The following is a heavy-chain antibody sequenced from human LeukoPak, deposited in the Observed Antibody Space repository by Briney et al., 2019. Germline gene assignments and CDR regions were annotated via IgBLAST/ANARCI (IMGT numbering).Heavy chain of an antibody. CDR2: IIPIFGTA. CDR1: GGTFSSYA. CDR3: AGNSEIAVAGTWGFDY. J-gene: IGHJ4*02. V-gene: IGHV1-69*05. Sequence: ASVKVSCKASGGTFSSYAISWVRQAPGQGLEWMGGIIPIFGTANYAQKFQGRVTITTDESTSTAYMGLSSLRSEDTAVYYCAGNSEIAVAGTWGFDYWGQGTLVTVSS. D-gene: IGHD6-19*01.